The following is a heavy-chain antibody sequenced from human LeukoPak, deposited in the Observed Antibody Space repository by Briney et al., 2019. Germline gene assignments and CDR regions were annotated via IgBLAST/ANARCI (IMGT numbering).Heavy chain of an antibody. D-gene: IGHD6-13*01. CDR2: IYPGDSDT. CDR3: ASIAAAGYFDY. Sequence: GESLKISCKGSGYSFTSYWIGWVRQMAGEGLEWMGIIYPGDSDTRYSPSFQGQVTISADKFISTAYLQWSSLKASDTAMYYCASIAAAGYFDYWGQGTLVTVSS. V-gene: IGHV5-51*01. J-gene: IGHJ4*02. CDR1: GYSFTSYW.